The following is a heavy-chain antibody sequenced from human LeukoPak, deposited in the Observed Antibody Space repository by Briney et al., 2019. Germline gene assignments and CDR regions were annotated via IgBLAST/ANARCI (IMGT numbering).Heavy chain of an antibody. V-gene: IGHV3-64*01. Sequence: GGSLRLSCAASGFTFSTYAMHWVRQAPGKGLEYVSAINSDGSSTYYANSVKGRFTISRDNSKNTLYLQMGGLRADDMAVYYCARALYDTSGYYYGDFDYWGQGTLVTVSS. CDR3: ARALYDTSGYYYGDFDY. CDR2: INSDGSST. J-gene: IGHJ4*02. D-gene: IGHD3-22*01. CDR1: GFTFSTYA.